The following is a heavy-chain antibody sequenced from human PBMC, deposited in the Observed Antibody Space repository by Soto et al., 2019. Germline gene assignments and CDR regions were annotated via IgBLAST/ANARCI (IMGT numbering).Heavy chain of an antibody. CDR1: GGSISSNNYY. CDR2: VFYRGST. J-gene: IGHJ4*02. Sequence: QLQLQESGPGLVKPSETLSLTCTVSGGSISSNNYYWGWIRQPPGKGLEWIGNVFYRGSTYYNPSLRSRVTMSVDTSKNQFSLNLSSVTAADTAVYYCARLEGSGWSIALDCWGQGTLVTVSS. D-gene: IGHD6-13*01. CDR3: ARLEGSGWSIALDC. V-gene: IGHV4-39*01.